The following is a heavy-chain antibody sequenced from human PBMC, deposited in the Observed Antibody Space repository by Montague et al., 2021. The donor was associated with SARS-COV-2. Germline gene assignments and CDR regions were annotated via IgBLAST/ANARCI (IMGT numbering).Heavy chain of an antibody. J-gene: IGHJ3*02. CDR3: AHRRGLLLSDAFDI. V-gene: IGHV2-70*12. D-gene: IGHD1-26*01. CDR2: IDWDGDT. CDR1: GFSMASPKVC. Sequence: PALVKPTQTLTLTCTLSGFSMASPKVCVTWIRQPLGKALEWLARIDWDGDTYYSPSLRTRLAISEGTSKDQVILTLTDMDPVDTATYYCAHRRGLLLSDAFDIWGQGTMVTVSS.